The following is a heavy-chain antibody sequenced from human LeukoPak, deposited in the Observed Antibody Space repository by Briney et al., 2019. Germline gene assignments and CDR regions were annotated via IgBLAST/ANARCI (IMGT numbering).Heavy chain of an antibody. J-gene: IGHJ4*02. CDR1: GFTFSSYA. CDR3: AKDLYYDSSGYYYRPQGGFDY. CDR2: ISGSGGST. V-gene: IGHV3-23*01. D-gene: IGHD3-22*01. Sequence: PGGSLRLSCAASGFTFSSYAMSWVRQAPGKGLEWVSAISGSGGSTYYADSVKGRFTISRDNSKNTLYLQMNSLRAEDTAVYYCAKDLYYDSSGYYYRPQGGFDYWGQGTLVTVSS.